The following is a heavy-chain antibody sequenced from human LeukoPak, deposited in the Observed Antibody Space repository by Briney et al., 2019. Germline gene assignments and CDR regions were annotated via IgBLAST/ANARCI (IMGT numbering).Heavy chain of an antibody. CDR1: GFTFRSYA. D-gene: IGHD6-6*01. V-gene: IGHV3-74*01. Sequence: GGSLRLSCAASGFTFRSYAMSWVRQAAGKGLVWVSRINNDGSSTGYADSVKGRFTISRDNAKNTLYLQMNSLRAEDTAVYYCARVSSSGSVYWGQGTLVTVSS. CDR2: INNDGSST. CDR3: ARVSSSGSVY. J-gene: IGHJ4*02.